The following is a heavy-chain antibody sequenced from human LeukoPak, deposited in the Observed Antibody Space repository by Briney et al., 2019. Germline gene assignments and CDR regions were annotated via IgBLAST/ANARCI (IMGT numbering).Heavy chain of an antibody. CDR1: GFTFSSYA. Sequence: GGSLRLSCADSGFTFSSYAMSWVRQAPGKGLGWVSDISGSGGSTYYADSVKGRFTISRDNSKNTLYLQMNSLRAEDTAVYYCAKDLPRDFWSGLIYYFDYWGQGTLVTVSS. CDR2: ISGSGGST. D-gene: IGHD3-3*01. V-gene: IGHV3-23*01. CDR3: AKDLPRDFWSGLIYYFDY. J-gene: IGHJ4*02.